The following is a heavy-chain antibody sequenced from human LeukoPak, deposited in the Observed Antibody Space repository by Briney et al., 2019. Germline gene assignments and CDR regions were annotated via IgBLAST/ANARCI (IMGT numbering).Heavy chain of an antibody. J-gene: IGHJ6*02. CDR2: IYYSGST. V-gene: IGHV4-59*01. CDR1: GGSISSYY. CDR3: ARGAAVAGNGLSSQKYYHGMDV. D-gene: IGHD6-19*01. Sequence: SETLSLTCTVSGGSISSYYWSWIRQPPGKGLEWIGYIYYSGSTNYNPSLQSRVTISIDTSKNQFSLKLSSVIAADTAVYYCARGAAVAGNGLSSQKYYHGMDVWGQGTTVTVSS.